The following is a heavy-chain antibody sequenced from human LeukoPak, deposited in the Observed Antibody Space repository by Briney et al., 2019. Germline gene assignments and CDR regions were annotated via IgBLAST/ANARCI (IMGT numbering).Heavy chain of an antibody. CDR1: GFTFSSYG. Sequence: GRSLRLSCAASGFTFSSYGMHWVRQAPGKGLEWVAVTSYDGSNKYYADSVKGRFTISRDNSKNTLYLQMNSLRAEDTAVYYCAKDLYYYDSSGYPDWGQGTLVTVSS. D-gene: IGHD3-22*01. CDR2: TSYDGSNK. J-gene: IGHJ4*02. CDR3: AKDLYYYDSSGYPD. V-gene: IGHV3-30*18.